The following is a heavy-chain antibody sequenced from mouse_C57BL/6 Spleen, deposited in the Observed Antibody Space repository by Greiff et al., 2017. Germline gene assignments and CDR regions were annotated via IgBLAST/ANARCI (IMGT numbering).Heavy chain of an antibody. J-gene: IGHJ4*01. CDR2: SRNKANDYTT. CDR3: ARDASWDYAMDY. V-gene: IGHV7-1*01. CDR1: GFTFSDFY. Sequence: EVQVVESGGGLVQSGRSLRLSCATSGFTFSDFYMEWVRQAPGKGLEWIAASRNKANDYTTEYSASVKGRFIVSRDTSQSILYLQMNALRAEDTAIYYCARDASWDYAMDYWGQGTSVTVSS.